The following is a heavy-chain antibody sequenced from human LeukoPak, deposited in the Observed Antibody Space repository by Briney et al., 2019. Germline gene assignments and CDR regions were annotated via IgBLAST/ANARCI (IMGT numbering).Heavy chain of an antibody. D-gene: IGHD6-19*01. CDR2: ISGYNGNT. CDR3: ARDFEAVADEEGYDAFDI. CDR1: GGTLSSYA. J-gene: IGHJ3*02. V-gene: IGHV1-18*04. Sequence: VASVKVSCKASGGTLSSYAITWVRQAPGQGLEWMGWISGYNGNTNYAQKFQGRVTMTKDTSTSRVYMELRSLRPDDTAVYYCARDFEAVADEEGYDAFDIWGQGTMVTVSS.